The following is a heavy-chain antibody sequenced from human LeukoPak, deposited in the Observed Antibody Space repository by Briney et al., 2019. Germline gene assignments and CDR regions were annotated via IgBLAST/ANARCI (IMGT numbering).Heavy chain of an antibody. J-gene: IGHJ4*02. CDR3: ARASTTYCGGDCLRGFDY. Sequence: SETLSLTCAVYGGSFSGYYWSWIRQPPGKGLEWIGEINHSGSTNYNPSLKSRVTISVDTSKNQFSLKLSSVTAADTAVYYCARASTTYCGGDCLRGFDYWGQGTLVTVSS. D-gene: IGHD2-21*01. V-gene: IGHV4-34*01. CDR2: INHSGST. CDR1: GGSFSGYY.